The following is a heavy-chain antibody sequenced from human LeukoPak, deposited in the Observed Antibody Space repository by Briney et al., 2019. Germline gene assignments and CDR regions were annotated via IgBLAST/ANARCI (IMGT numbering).Heavy chain of an antibody. D-gene: IGHD2-15*01. J-gene: IGHJ4*02. Sequence: GASVKVSCKASGYTFTGYYMHWVRQAPGQGREWMGRINPNSGVTNYAHKFQGRGTMTTDTSISTAYMELSRLRSDDTAVYYCESSPRGYCSGGSCYSLDYWGQGTLVTVSS. CDR3: ESSPRGYCSGGSCYSLDY. CDR1: GYTFTGYY. CDR2: INPNSGVT. V-gene: IGHV1-2*06.